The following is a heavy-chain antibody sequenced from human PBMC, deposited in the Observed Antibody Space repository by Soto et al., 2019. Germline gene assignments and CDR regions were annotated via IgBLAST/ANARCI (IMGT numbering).Heavy chain of an antibody. V-gene: IGHV4-39*01. CDR2: IYYSGST. D-gene: IGHD2-15*01. J-gene: IGHJ4*02. CDR3: ARASRYCSGGSCHYFDS. CDR1: GGSISSSSYY. Sequence: QLQLQESGPGLVKPSETLSLTCTVSGGSISSSSYYWGWIRQPPGKGLEWIGSIYYSGSTYYNPSLKSRVTISVDTSKNQFSLKLSSVTAADTAAYYCARASRYCSGGSCHYFDSWGQGTLVTVSS.